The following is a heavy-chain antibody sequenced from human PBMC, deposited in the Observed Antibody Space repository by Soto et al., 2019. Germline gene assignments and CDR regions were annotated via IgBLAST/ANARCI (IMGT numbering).Heavy chain of an antibody. D-gene: IGHD1-1*01. CDR2: SYSSGTT. CDR3: TTRHNWNDNYLDP. V-gene: IGHV4-39*01. J-gene: IGHJ5*02. CDR1: GASISVHSYY. Sequence: SETLSLTCTVSGASISVHSYYWTWIRQPPGKVLEWIGSSYSSGTTYFNPSLKSRATISVDTSKNQFSLRLTSVTAADTALSYSTTRHNWNDNYLDPWGPGDLATVSS.